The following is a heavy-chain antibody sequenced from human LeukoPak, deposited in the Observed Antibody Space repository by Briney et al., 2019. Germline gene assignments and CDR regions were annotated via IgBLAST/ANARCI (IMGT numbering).Heavy chain of an antibody. CDR3: ARVRGFHAYYMDV. Sequence: PSETLSLTCTVSGDSISSYYWSWIRQPPGKGLEWIGYIYYSGSTNYNPSLKRRVTISVDTSKNQFSLSLSSVTAADTAIYYCARVRGFHAYYMDVWGKGTTLTVSS. V-gene: IGHV4-59*01. CDR2: IYYSGST. D-gene: IGHD2-15*01. CDR1: GDSISSYY. J-gene: IGHJ6*03.